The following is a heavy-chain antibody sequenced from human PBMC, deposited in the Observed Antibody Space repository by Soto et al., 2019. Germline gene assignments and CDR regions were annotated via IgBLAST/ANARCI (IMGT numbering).Heavy chain of an antibody. CDR2: ISYDGSNK. V-gene: IGHV3-30-3*01. D-gene: IGHD5-18*01. Sequence: GGSLRLSCAASGSTFSSYAMHWVRQAPGKGLEWVAFISYDGSNKYHTDSVTGRFTISRDNSKNTVYLQMNSLRAEDTAVYYWARGDGHTYGNIFDYWGQGTLVTVSS. CDR1: GSTFSSYA. CDR3: ARGDGHTYGNIFDY. J-gene: IGHJ4*02.